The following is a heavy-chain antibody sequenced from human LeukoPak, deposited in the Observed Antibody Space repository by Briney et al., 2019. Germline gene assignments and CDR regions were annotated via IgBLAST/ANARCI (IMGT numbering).Heavy chain of an antibody. V-gene: IGHV4-31*03. J-gene: IGHJ6*03. CDR1: GGSISSGGYY. CDR3: ARTVAPAAIAPGNYYMDV. D-gene: IGHD2-2*01. CDR2: IYYSGST. Sequence: SQTLPLTCTVSGGSISSGGYYWSWIRQHPGKGLEWIGYIYYSGSTYYNPSLKSRVTISVDTSKNYFSLKLSSVTAADTAVYYCARTVAPAAIAPGNYYMDVWGKGTTVTVSS.